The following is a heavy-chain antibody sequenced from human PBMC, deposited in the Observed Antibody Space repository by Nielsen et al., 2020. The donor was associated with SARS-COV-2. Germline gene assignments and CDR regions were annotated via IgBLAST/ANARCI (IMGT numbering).Heavy chain of an antibody. CDR2: IYYSGST. D-gene: IGHD3-10*02. J-gene: IGHJ5*02. CDR1: GGSISSSSYY. V-gene: IGHV4-39*01. CDR3: ARGTPYVNWFDP. Sequence: SETLSLTCTVSGGSISSSSYYWGWIRQPPGKGLEWIGSIYYSGSTYYNPSLKSRVTISVDTSKNQFSLQLSSVTAADTAVYYCARGTPYVNWFDPWGQGTLVTVSS.